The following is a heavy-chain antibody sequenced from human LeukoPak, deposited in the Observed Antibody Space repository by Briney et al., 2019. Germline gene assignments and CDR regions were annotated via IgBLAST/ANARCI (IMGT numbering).Heavy chain of an antibody. J-gene: IGHJ4*02. V-gene: IGHV4-39*07. D-gene: IGHD3-22*01. CDR3: ARADNLFDSSGYYWTV. CDR2: IYYSGST. CDR1: GGSINSNSYY. Sequence: SETLSLTSTVSGGSINSNSYYWGWIRQPPGKGLEWIANIYYSGSTSYNPSLRSRVTISVDTSKNQFSLRLTSVTAADTAVYYCARADNLFDSSGYYWTVWGQGTLVTVSS.